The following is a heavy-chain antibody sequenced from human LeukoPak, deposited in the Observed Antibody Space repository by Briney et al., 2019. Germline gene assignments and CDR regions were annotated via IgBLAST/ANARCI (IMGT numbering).Heavy chain of an antibody. V-gene: IGHV3-11*01. D-gene: IGHD2-15*01. CDR2: ISRSGSTK. Sequence: GGSLRLSCAASGFTFSDYNMRWLRQAPGKGLEWVSSISRSGSTKYYADSVKGRFTISRDNAKNSLFPQMNSLRAEDTAVYYCARVLRYCSGGNCYSGGLGYMDVWGKGTTVTISS. CDR3: ARVLRYCSGGNCYSGGLGYMDV. J-gene: IGHJ6*03. CDR1: GFTFSDYN.